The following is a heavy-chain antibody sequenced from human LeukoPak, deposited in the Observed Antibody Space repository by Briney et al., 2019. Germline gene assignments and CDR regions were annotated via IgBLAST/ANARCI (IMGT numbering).Heavy chain of an antibody. CDR2: IYYSGST. D-gene: IGHD3-22*01. Sequence: PSETLSLTCTVSGGSISSSSYYWGWIRQPPGKGLEWIGSIYYSGSTYYNPSLKSRVTISVDTSKNQFSLKLSSVTAADTAVYYCARDPAYYYDSSGYRGDYWGQGTLVTVSS. V-gene: IGHV4-39*07. J-gene: IGHJ4*02. CDR1: GGSISSSSYY. CDR3: ARDPAYYYDSSGYRGDY.